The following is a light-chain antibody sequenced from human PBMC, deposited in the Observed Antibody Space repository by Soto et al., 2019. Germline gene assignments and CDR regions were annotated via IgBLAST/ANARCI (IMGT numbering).Light chain of an antibody. V-gene: IGLV3-1*01. CDR3: QAWDNSVV. CDR2: DDT. Sequence: SYELTQPPSVSVSPGQKATMTCSGDKLGGKGVCWYQQKPGQSPVLVIYDDTKRPSGIPERFSGSNSGNTATLTISGTQAMDEADYYCQAWDNSVVFGGGTKVTVL. CDR1: KLGGKG. J-gene: IGLJ2*01.